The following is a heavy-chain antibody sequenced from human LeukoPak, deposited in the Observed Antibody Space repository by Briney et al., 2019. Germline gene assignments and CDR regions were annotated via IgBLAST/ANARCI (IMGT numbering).Heavy chain of an antibody. CDR1: GGTFSSYA. Sequence: GASVKVSCKASGGTFSSYAISWVRQAPGQGLEWMGGIIPIFGTANYAQKFQGRVTITADESTSTAYMELSSLRSEDTAVYYCARSLRITIFGEFDYWGQGTLVTVSS. CDR2: IIPIFGTA. CDR3: ARSLRITIFGEFDY. D-gene: IGHD3-3*01. J-gene: IGHJ4*02. V-gene: IGHV1-69*13.